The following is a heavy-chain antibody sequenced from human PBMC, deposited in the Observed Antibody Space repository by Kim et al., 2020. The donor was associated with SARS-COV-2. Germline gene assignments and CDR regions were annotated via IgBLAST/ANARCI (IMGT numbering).Heavy chain of an antibody. Sequence: GGSLRLSCAASGFTFSSYSMNWVRQAPGKGLEWVSSISSSSSYIYYADSVKGRFTISRDNAKNSLYLQMNSLRAEDTAVYYCARVGILTGYHHFDYWGQGTLVTVSS. CDR2: ISSSSSYI. V-gene: IGHV3-21*01. J-gene: IGHJ4*02. CDR3: ARVGILTGYHHFDY. D-gene: IGHD3-9*01. CDR1: GFTFSSYS.